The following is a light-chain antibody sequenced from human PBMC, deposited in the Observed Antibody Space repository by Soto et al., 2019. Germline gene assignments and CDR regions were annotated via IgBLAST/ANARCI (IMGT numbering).Light chain of an antibody. CDR3: QQHSHWPPWT. J-gene: IGKJ1*01. V-gene: IGKV3-11*01. Sequence: EVVLTQSPVTLSLSPGERATLSCRASQSFRGLLAWYQQKPGQAPRLLIYDTSIRATGIPARFSGSGSGTDFTLTISSLEPEDFAVYYCQQHSHWPPWTFGQGTKVDIK. CDR1: QSFRGL. CDR2: DTS.